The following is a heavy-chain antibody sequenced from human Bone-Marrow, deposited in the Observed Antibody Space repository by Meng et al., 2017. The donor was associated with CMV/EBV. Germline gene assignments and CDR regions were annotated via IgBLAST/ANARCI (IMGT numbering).Heavy chain of an antibody. Sequence: GGSRRLSCAASGFTFSSYWMHWVRQAPGKGLVWVSRINSDGSSTSYADSVKGRFTISRDKAKNTLYLQMNSLRAEDTAVYYCARAGGRVVVPAAICFLVRACNTPYYYYGMDVWGQGNTV. CDR3: ARAGGRVVVPAAICFLVRACNTPYYYYGMDV. V-gene: IGHV3-74*01. CDR1: GFTFSSYW. CDR2: INSDGSST. D-gene: IGHD2-2*02. J-gene: IGHJ6*02.